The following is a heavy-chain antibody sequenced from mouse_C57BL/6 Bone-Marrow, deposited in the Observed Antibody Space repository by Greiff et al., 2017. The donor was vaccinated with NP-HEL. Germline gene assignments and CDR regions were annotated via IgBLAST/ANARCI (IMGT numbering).Heavy chain of an antibody. CDR3: ANPIYSYGVGAY. CDR2: IFPGSGST. Sequence: QVQLQQSGAELMKPGASVKLSCKATGYTFTGYWIEWVKQRPGHGLEWIGEIFPGSGSTNYNEKFKGKATFTADTSSNTAYMHLSSLTTEDSAIYDCANPIYSYGVGAYWGQGTLVTVSA. CDR1: GYTFTGYW. V-gene: IGHV1-9*01. D-gene: IGHD1-1*01. J-gene: IGHJ3*01.